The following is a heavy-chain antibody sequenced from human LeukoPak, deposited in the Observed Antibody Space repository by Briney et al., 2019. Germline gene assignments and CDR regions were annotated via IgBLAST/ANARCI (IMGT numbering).Heavy chain of an antibody. J-gene: IGHJ4*02. CDR1: GFTFSSYE. CDR2: ISSSGSPI. CDR3: ARDVSRYSGSYYDY. V-gene: IGHV3-48*03. D-gene: IGHD1-26*01. Sequence: GGSLRLSCAASGFTFSSYEMNWVRQAPGKGLEWVSYISSSGSPIYYADSVKGRFTISRDNAKNSLYLQMHRLRAEDTAVYYCARDVSRYSGSYYDYWGQGTLVIVSS.